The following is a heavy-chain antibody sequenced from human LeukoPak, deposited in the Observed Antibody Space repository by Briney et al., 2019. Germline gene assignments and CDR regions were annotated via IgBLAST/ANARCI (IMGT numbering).Heavy chain of an antibody. V-gene: IGHV3-11*01. CDR3: AKAPGYSSGWYLQRGTN. CDR1: GFTFSDYY. J-gene: IGHJ4*02. CDR2: ISSSGSTI. Sequence: GGSLRLSCAAAGFTFSDYYMSWIRQAPGKGLDWVSYISSSGSTIYYADSVKGRFTISKDNAKNSLYLQMNSLRAEDTAVYYCAKAPGYSSGWYLQRGTNWGQGTLVTVSS. D-gene: IGHD6-19*01.